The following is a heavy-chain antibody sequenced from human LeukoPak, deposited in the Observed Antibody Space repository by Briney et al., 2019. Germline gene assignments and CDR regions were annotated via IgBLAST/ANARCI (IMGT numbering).Heavy chain of an antibody. CDR1: GGSISSYY. CDR3: ARGTRRGYYFDY. CDR2: IYYSGST. V-gene: IGHV4-59*01. J-gene: IGHJ4*02. Sequence: SETLSLTRTVSGGSISSYYWSWIRQPPGKGLERIGYIYYSGSTNYNPSLKSRVTISVDTSKNQFSLKLSSVTAADTAVYYCARGTRRGYYFDYWGQGTLVTVSS. D-gene: IGHD3-10*01.